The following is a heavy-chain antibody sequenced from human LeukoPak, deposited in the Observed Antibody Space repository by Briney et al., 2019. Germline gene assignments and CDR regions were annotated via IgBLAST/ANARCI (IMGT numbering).Heavy chain of an antibody. J-gene: IGHJ4*02. CDR3: AKDVVPDSGWDLDY. Sequence: GGSLRLSCAASGFAFSTYSMTWVRQGPGKGPEWVSSIYPRGDSTFYADSVKGRFTISRDNSKNTLYLQMSSLRTEDTAIYYCAKDVVPDSGWDLDYWGQGTLVTVSS. CDR1: GFAFSTYS. CDR2: IYPRGDST. D-gene: IGHD6-19*01. V-gene: IGHV3-23*01.